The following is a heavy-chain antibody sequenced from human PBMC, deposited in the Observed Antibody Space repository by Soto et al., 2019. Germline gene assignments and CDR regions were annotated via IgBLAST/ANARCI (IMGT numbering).Heavy chain of an antibody. CDR2: ISGSGGST. CDR1: GFTFSSYA. CDR3: AKDRAVYGVWFDP. J-gene: IGHJ5*02. V-gene: IGHV3-23*01. Sequence: GLSLRLSCAASGFTFSSYAMSWVRQAPGKGLEWVSAISGSGGSTYCADSLKGRLTISRDNSKNTLYLQMNSLRAEDTAVYYCAKDRAVYGVWFDPWGQGTLVTVSS. D-gene: IGHD4-17*01.